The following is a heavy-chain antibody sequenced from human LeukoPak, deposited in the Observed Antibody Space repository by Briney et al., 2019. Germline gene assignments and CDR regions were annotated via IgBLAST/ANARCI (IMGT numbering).Heavy chain of an antibody. CDR1: GFTFSRYS. J-gene: IGHJ4*02. CDR3: ASGPVLTMIVLYYFDY. D-gene: IGHD3-22*01. Sequence: QAGGSLRLSCAASGFTFSRYSMNWVRQAPGKGLEWVAVISYDGSNKYYADSVKGRFTISRDNSKNTLYLQMNSLRAEDTAVYYCASGPVLTMIVLYYFDYWGQGTLVTVSS. CDR2: ISYDGSNK. V-gene: IGHV3-30*03.